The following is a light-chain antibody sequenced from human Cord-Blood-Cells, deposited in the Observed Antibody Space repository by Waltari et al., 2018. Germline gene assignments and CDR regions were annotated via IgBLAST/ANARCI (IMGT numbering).Light chain of an antibody. V-gene: IGKV1-27*01. CDR2: AAS. J-gene: IGKJ1*01. Sequence: DVQMTEIPSSLSPPFGPIVTSTCPASQGMSSYLAWYQQNPGKDPKLLIYAASTLQSGVPSRFSGSGSGTDFTLTISSLQPEDVGTYYCQQHNSSPWTFGQGTKVEIK. CDR3: QQHNSSPWT. CDR1: QGMSSY.